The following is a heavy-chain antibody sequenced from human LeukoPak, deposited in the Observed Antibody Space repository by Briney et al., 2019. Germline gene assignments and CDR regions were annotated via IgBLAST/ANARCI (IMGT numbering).Heavy chain of an antibody. J-gene: IGHJ4*02. CDR2: ITGNGRST. CDR3: AKDTGDSTYYYDSSGYEGYYFDY. CDR1: GFTFNNYA. D-gene: IGHD3-22*01. V-gene: IGHV3-23*01. Sequence: GGSLRLSCAASGFTFNNYAMGWVRQTPGKGLEWVSGITGNGRSTYYADSVKGRFTISRDNSKNTLYLQMNSLRAEDTAVYYCAKDTGDSTYYYDSSGYEGYYFDYWGQGTLVTVPS.